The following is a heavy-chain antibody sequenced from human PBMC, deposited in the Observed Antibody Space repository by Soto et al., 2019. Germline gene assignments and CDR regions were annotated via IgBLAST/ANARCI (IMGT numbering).Heavy chain of an antibody. CDR1: GFSLSNARMG. J-gene: IGHJ6*03. CDR3: ARILGSSWYISYYYYYMDV. CDR2: IFSNDEK. V-gene: IGHV2-26*01. Sequence: SGPTLVNPTETLTLTCTVSGFSLSNARMGVSWIRQPPGKALEWLAHIFSNDEKSYSTSLKSRLTISKDTSKSPVVLTMTNMDPVDTATYYCARILGSSWYISYYYYYMDVWGKGTTVTSP. D-gene: IGHD6-13*01.